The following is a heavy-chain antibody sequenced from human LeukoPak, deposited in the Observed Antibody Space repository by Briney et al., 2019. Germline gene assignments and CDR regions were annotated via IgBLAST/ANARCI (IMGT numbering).Heavy chain of an antibody. J-gene: IGHJ4*02. Sequence: GGSLRLSCAASGFTVSSNYMSWVRQAPGKGLEWFSVIYSGGSTYYADSVKGRFTISRDNSKNTLYLQMNSLRAEDTAVYYCASFDSSSWPSHFDYWGQGTLVTVSS. CDR1: GFTVSSNY. CDR3: ASFDSSSWPSHFDY. CDR2: IYSGGST. V-gene: IGHV3-53*01. D-gene: IGHD6-13*01.